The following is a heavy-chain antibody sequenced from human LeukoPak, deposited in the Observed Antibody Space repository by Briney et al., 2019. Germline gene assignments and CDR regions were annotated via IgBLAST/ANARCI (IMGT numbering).Heavy chain of an antibody. CDR2: ISYSGST. J-gene: IGHJ4*02. V-gene: IGHV4-59*12. Sequence: SETLSLTCTVSGGSISSYYWSWIRQPPGKGLEWIGYISYSGSTNYSPSLKSRVTISVDKSKNQFSLKLSSVTAADTAMYFCARGRGDYFDSSGYFFDYWGQGTLVTISS. CDR3: ARGRGDYFDSSGYFFDY. CDR1: GGSISSYY. D-gene: IGHD3-22*01.